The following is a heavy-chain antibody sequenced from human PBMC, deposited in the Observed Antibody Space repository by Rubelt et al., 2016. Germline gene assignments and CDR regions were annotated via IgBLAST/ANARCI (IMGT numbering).Heavy chain of an antibody. J-gene: IGHJ3*02. CDR2: ISAYNANT. D-gene: IGHD6-19*01. Sequence: QVQLVQSGAEVKKPGASVKLSCTASGYTFTSYGISWVRQAPGQGLEWMGCISAYNANTNYAQKLQGRGTMTTDTSTSTAYMGLRSLRSDDTAVYYCARDRTWLVPGLDAFDIWGQGTMVTVSS. CDR3: ARDRTWLVPGLDAFDI. V-gene: IGHV1-18*01. CDR1: GYTFTSYG.